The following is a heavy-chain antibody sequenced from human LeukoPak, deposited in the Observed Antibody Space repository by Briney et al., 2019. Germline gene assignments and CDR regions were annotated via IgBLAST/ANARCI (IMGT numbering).Heavy chain of an antibody. V-gene: IGHV3-30*18. D-gene: IGHD3-22*01. J-gene: IGHJ4*02. CDR1: GFTLSSFG. CDR2: ISYDGSNK. CDR3: AKAGGCDRSGYYYYLDY. Sequence: GGSLRLSCAASGFTLSSFGIHWVRQAPGKGLEWVASISYDGSNKYYVGSVEGRFTISRDNSRNTLYLQMNSLRAEDTAVYYCAKAGGCDRSGYYYYLDYWGQGTLVTVSS.